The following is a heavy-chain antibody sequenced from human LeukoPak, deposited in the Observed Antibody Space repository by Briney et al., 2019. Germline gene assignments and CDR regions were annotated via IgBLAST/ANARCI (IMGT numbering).Heavy chain of an antibody. CDR2: IYYGRSP. J-gene: IGHJ2*01. Sequence: MSSETLSLTCTVSGGSISSNNDYWGWIRQPPGKGLEWIGNIYYGRSPYYNPSFKSRLTISVDTSKNQFSLKLSSVTATDTALYYCARHGYGWSRWYFDLWGRGTLVTVSS. V-gene: IGHV4-39*01. CDR3: ARHGYGWSRWYFDL. CDR1: GGSISSNNDY. D-gene: IGHD1-26*01.